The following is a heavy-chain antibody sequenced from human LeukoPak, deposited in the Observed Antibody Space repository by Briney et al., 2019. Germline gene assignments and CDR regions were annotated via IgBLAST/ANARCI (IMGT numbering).Heavy chain of an antibody. J-gene: IGHJ4*02. D-gene: IGHD3-16*01. V-gene: IGHV4-4*07. CDR2: IYTNGST. CDR1: GGSISSYY. Sequence: SAALSLTCTVSGGSISSYYWSWIRQPAGQGLEWIGRIYTNGSTNYNPSLKCRVTMSVDTSKHQFPLKLRSVTARDPAVYYCARANDLLGLASLGPNFDYWGQGTLVTVPS. CDR3: ARANDLLGLASLGPNFDY.